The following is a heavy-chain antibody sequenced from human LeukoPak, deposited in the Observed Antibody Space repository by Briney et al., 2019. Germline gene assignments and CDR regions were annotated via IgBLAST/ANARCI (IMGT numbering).Heavy chain of an antibody. V-gene: IGHV4-34*01. CDR1: GGSFSGYY. Sequence: PSETLSLTCAVYGGSFSGYYWSWIRQPPGKGLEWLGEINHSGSTNYNPSLKSRVTISVDTSKNQFSLKLSSVTAADTAVYYCARGKGYSYGSPLGYFDYWGQGTLVTVSS. J-gene: IGHJ4*02. CDR3: ARGKGYSYGSPLGYFDY. D-gene: IGHD5-18*01. CDR2: INHSGST.